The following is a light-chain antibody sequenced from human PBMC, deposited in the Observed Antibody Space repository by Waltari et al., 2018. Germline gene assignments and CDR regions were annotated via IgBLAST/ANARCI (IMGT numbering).Light chain of an antibody. V-gene: IGLV1-40*01. J-gene: IGLJ3*02. CDR3: QSYDTSLMTVV. Sequence: QSVLTQPPSVSGAPGQRVTISCTGSGSNIGAGYDVHWYQQLPRAAPTLLIRGSTRRPVGVPDRFFGSTSGTSASLAITGLQAEDEADYYCQSYDTSLMTVVFGGGTKLTVL. CDR2: GST. CDR1: GSNIGAGYD.